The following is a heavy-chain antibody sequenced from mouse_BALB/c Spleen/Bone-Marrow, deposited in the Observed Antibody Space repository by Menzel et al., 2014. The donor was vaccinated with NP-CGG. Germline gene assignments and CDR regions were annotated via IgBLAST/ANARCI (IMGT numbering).Heavy chain of an antibody. D-gene: IGHD4-1*01. CDR3: TRGGNWDDFDS. CDR1: GFTFXSFG. CDR2: ISSGSSTI. V-gene: IGHV5-17*02. Sequence: EVMLVESGGGLVQPGGSRKLSCAVSGFTFXSFGMHWVRQAPEKGLEWVAYISSGSSTIFYADTVKGRFTVSRDNPKNTLFLQMTSLRSEDTAMYFCTRGGNWDDFDSWGQGTTLTVSS. J-gene: IGHJ2*01.